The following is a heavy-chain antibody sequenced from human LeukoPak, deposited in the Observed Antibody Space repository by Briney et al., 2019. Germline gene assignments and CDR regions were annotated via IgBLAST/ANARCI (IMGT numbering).Heavy chain of an antibody. J-gene: IGHJ4*02. CDR2: IIPIFGTA. CDR3: ARVSVAVAGMDY. Sequence: SVKVSCKASGGTFSSYAISWVRQAPGQGLEWMGGIIPIFGTANYAQKFQGRVTITADESTSTAYMELSSLRSEDTAVYYCARVSVAVAGMDYWGQGTLVTVSS. CDR1: GGTFSSYA. V-gene: IGHV1-69*13. D-gene: IGHD6-19*01.